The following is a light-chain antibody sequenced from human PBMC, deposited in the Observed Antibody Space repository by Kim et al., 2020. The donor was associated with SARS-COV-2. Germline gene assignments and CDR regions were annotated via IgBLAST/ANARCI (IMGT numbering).Light chain of an antibody. CDR2: EVD. CDR1: SSDIGNYDR. CDR3: SSYTSHKTVI. V-gene: IGLV2-18*02. Sequence: QSALTQPPSVSGSRGQSVTISCTGTSSDIGNYDRVSWYQQFPGTAPRLMIYEVDNRPSGVPDRFSGSKSGNTASLTISGLQTEDEAEYYCSSYTSHKTVIFGGGAKVTVL. J-gene: IGLJ2*01.